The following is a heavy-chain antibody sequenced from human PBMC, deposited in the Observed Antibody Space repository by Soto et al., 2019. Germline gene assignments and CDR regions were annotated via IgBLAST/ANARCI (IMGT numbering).Heavy chain of an antibody. CDR2: INAGNGNT. Sequence: ASVKVSCKASGYTFTSYAMHWVRQAPGQRLEWMGWINAGNGNTKYSQKFQGRVTITRDTSASTAYMELSSVRSEDTAVYYCARDPSYYGMAVWGQGTTVTVSS. CDR1: GYTFTSYA. J-gene: IGHJ6*02. V-gene: IGHV1-3*01. CDR3: ARDPSYYGMAV.